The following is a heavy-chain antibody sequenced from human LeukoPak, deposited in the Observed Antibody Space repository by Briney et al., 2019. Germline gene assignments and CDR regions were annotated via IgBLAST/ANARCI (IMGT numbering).Heavy chain of an antibody. D-gene: IGHD6-19*01. Sequence: SETLSLTCTVSGGSISSGSYYWSWIRQPAGKGLEWIGRIYTSGSTNYNPSLKSRVTISVDTSKNQFSLKLSSVTAADTAVYYCARDRDSSGWYRGLSYWYFDLWGRGTLVTVSS. CDR1: GGSISSGSYY. V-gene: IGHV4-61*02. J-gene: IGHJ2*01. CDR3: ARDRDSSGWYRGLSYWYFDL. CDR2: IYTSGST.